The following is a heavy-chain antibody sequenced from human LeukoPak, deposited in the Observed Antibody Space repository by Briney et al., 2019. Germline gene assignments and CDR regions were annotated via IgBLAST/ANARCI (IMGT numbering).Heavy chain of an antibody. Sequence: SVKVSCKASGGTFSSYAISWVRQAPGQGLEWMGGIIPIFGTANYAQKFQGRVTITADESTSTAYMELSSLRSEDTAVYYRARGGGTTTADFDYWGQGTLVTVSS. CDR1: GGTFSSYA. J-gene: IGHJ4*02. D-gene: IGHD1-14*01. CDR2: IIPIFGTA. CDR3: ARGGGTTTADFDY. V-gene: IGHV1-69*13.